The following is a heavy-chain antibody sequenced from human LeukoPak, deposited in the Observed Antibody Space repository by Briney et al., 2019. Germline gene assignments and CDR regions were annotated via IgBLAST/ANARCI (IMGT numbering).Heavy chain of an antibody. CDR1: GYTFTSYY. Sequence: ASVKVSCKASGYTFTSYYMHWVRQAPGQGLEWMGIINPSGGSTSYAQKFQGRVTVTRDTSTSTVYMELSSLRSEDTAVYYCARDRERWLQTLDAFDIWGQGTMVTVSS. V-gene: IGHV1-46*01. J-gene: IGHJ3*02. CDR2: INPSGGST. CDR3: ARDRERWLQTLDAFDI. D-gene: IGHD5-24*01.